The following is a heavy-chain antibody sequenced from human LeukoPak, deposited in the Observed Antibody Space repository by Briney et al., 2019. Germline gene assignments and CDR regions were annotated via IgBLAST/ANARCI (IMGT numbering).Heavy chain of an antibody. CDR2: VSSSGSDT. J-gene: IGHJ4*01. CDR1: GFIFTTYA. D-gene: IGHD1-26*01. CDR3: AKDAHSGSYFDY. V-gene: IGHV3-23*05. Sequence: PGGSLRLSCAASGFIFTTYAMGWVRQLPGKGLEWVSSVSSSGSDTYYTSSVKGRFTISRDNSKNTLYLQVNSLRVEDTAVYYCAKDAHSGSYFDYWGQGILVTVSS.